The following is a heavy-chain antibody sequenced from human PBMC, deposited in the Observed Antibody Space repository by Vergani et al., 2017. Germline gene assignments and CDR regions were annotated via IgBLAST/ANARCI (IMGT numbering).Heavy chain of an antibody. D-gene: IGHD1-1*01. CDR1: GFTSSYYG. CDR2: ISYDGTQK. CDR3: ATKSCGTPGWQIGYFRE. V-gene: IGHV3-30*03. Sequence: QVHLVESGGGVVQPGRSLRLSCVVSGFTSSYYGMHWGRQAPGKGLEWVAVISYDGTQKYYADSVKGRFTISRDNSKSTLYLQMNSLRTEDTAVYYCATKSCGTPGWQIGYFREWGQGTLVTVSS. J-gene: IGHJ1*01.